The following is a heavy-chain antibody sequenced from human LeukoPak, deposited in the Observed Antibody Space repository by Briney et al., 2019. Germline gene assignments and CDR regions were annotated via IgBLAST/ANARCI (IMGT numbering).Heavy chain of an antibody. CDR3: ARAGYSYGSVYFQH. CDR2: IYYSGST. D-gene: IGHD5-18*01. Sequence: SETLSLTCTVSGGSISSYYWSWIRQPPGKGLEWIGYIYYSGSTNYNPPLKSRVTISVDTSKNQFSLKLSSVTAADTAVYYCARAGYSYGSVYFQHWGQGTLVTVSS. V-gene: IGHV4-59*13. CDR1: GGSISSYY. J-gene: IGHJ1*01.